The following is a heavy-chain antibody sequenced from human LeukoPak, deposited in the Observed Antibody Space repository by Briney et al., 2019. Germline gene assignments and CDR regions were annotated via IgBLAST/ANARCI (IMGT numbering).Heavy chain of an antibody. Sequence: ASVKVSCKVSGYTLTELSMHWVRQAPGKGLEWMGGFDPEDGETIYAQKFQGRVTMTEDTSTDTAYMELSSLRSEDTAVYYCATDRAYYDSSGQEAFDIWGQGTMVTVSS. CDR1: GYTLTELS. CDR3: ATDRAYYDSSGQEAFDI. J-gene: IGHJ3*02. V-gene: IGHV1-24*01. CDR2: FDPEDGET. D-gene: IGHD3-22*01.